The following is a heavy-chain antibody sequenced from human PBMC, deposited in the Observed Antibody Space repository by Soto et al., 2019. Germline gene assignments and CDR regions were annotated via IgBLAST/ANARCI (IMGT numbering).Heavy chain of an antibody. Sequence: SQTLSLPCTVSGGSISSYYGSWIRQPPGKGLEWIGYIYYSGSTNYTPSLKSRVTISVDTSKNQFSLKLSSVTAADTAVNSCAYGGYWRGDSVHSFAYWGQGTPVTVSS. CDR1: GGSISSYY. J-gene: IGHJ4*02. CDR2: IYYSGST. CDR3: AYGGYWRGDSVHSFAY. V-gene: IGHV4-59*01. D-gene: IGHD2-15*01.